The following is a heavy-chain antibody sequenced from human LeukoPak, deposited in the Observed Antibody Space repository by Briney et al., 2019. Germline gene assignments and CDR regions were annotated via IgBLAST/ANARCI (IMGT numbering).Heavy chain of an antibody. CDR2: ISGTGGNT. D-gene: IGHD6-19*01. J-gene: IGHJ4*02. CDR1: GFTFSNYA. V-gene: IGHV3-23*01. Sequence: SGGSLRLSCAASGFTFSNYAMSWVRQAPGKGLEWVSAISGTGGNTYYADSVKGRFTISRDNSKNTLYLQMNSLTAEDTAVYYCAKDIPAGTGGFDYWGQGTLVTVSS. CDR3: AKDIPAGTGGFDY.